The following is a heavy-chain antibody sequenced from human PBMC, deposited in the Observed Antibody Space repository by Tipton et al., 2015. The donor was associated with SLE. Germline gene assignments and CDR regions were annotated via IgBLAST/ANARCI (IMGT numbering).Heavy chain of an antibody. D-gene: IGHD1-26*01. CDR1: GGTFSSYT. Sequence: QSGAEVKKPGSSVKVSCKASGGTFSSYTISWVRQAPGQGLEWMGRIIPILGIANYAQKFQGRVTITADKSTSTAYMELSSLRSEDTAVYYCARDGEWELGVNIWGQGTMVTVSS. V-gene: IGHV1-69*04. J-gene: IGHJ3*02. CDR2: IIPILGIA. CDR3: ARDGEWELGVNI.